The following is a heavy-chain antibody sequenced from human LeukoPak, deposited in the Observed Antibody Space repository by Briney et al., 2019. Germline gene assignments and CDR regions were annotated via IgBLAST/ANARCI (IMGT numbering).Heavy chain of an antibody. Sequence: GGSLRLSCAASGFTFSSYGMHWVRQAPGKGLEWVAFIRYDGSNKYYADSVKGRFTISRDNSKNTLYLQMNSLRAEDTAVYYCAKDSPFEYYYYYYYMDVRGKGTTVTVSS. CDR3: AKDSPFEYYYYYYYMDV. J-gene: IGHJ6*03. D-gene: IGHD2/OR15-2a*01. CDR1: GFTFSSYG. CDR2: IRYDGSNK. V-gene: IGHV3-30*02.